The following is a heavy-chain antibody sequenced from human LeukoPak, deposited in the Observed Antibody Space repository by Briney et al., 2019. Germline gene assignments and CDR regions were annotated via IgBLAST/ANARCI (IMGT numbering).Heavy chain of an antibody. CDR1: GGSISSNY. Sequence: SETLSLTCTVSGGSISSNYWSWIRQPPGKGLEWIGYIYYSGSTNYNPSLKSRVTISVDTSKNQFSLKLSSVTAADTAVYYCARCSSSWYGIYDAFDIWGQGTMVTVSS. CDR2: IYYSGST. V-gene: IGHV4-59*01. CDR3: ARCSSSWYGIYDAFDI. J-gene: IGHJ3*02. D-gene: IGHD6-13*01.